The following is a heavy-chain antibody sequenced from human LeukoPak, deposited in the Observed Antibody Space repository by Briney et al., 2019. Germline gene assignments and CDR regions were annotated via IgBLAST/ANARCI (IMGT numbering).Heavy chain of an antibody. Sequence: SQTLSLTCAISGDSVSGSGVAWNWVRLSPARGLEWLGSTCYRAKWYNHYALSVKSQITIAADTSKNKFSLQLDAVTPDDTALYYCTRGNTLFGVINLRYDAFDIWGQGTRVTVSS. CDR3: TRGNTLFGVINLRYDAFDI. CDR2: TCYRAKWYN. V-gene: IGHV6-1*01. CDR1: GDSVSGSGVA. J-gene: IGHJ3*02. D-gene: IGHD3-3*01.